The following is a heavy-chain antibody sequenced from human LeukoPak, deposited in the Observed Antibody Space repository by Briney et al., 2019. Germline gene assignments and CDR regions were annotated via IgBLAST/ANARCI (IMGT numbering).Heavy chain of an antibody. V-gene: IGHV1-8*01. CDR3: ARTRRTAARAVADY. Sequence: ASVKVSCKASGYTFTSCDINWERQATGQGLERMGWMNPNSGNTGYAQKFQGRVTMTRNTSISTAYMELSSLRSEDTAVYYCARTRRTAARAVADYWGQGTLVTVSS. D-gene: IGHD6-19*01. CDR1: GYTFTSCD. CDR2: MNPNSGNT. J-gene: IGHJ4*02.